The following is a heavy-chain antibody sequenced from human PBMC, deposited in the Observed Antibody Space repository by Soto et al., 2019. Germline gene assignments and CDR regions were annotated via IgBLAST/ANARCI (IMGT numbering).Heavy chain of an antibody. J-gene: IGHJ4*02. Sequence: PGGSLRLSCAASGFTFSSYDTSWVRQAPGKGLEWISSISDTGGNTYYADSMKSRFTISRDNSKNTLYLQMNSLRAEDTAVYYCAKAGPNTHGRNYFDYCGQGTLVTVSS. D-gene: IGHD1-26*01. CDR2: ISDTGGNT. V-gene: IGHV3-23*01. CDR3: AKAGPNTHGRNYFDY. CDR1: GFTFSSYD.